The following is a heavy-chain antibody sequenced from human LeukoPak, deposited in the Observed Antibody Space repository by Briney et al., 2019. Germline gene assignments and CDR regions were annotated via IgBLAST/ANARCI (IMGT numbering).Heavy chain of an antibody. CDR2: ISGSGSGT. CDR1: GFTFSSYG. D-gene: IGHD1-26*01. J-gene: IGHJ5*02. Sequence: GGSLRLSCAASGFTFSSYGMSWVRQAPGKGLEWVSGISGSGSGTYYADSVKGRFTISRDNSKNTLHLQMNSLRDEDTAVYYCARGVYSASHGPPWGQGTLVTVSS. CDR3: ARGVYSASHGPP. V-gene: IGHV3-23*01.